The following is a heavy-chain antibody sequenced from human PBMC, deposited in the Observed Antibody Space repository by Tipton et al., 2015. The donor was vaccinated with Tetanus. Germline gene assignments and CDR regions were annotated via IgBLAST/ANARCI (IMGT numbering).Heavy chain of an antibody. CDR2: ISHTGST. D-gene: IGHD5-12*01. V-gene: IGHV4-59*01. J-gene: IGHJ3*02. CDR1: VGSFSSYY. Sequence: TLSLTCAVYVGSFSSYYWSWIRQPPGEGLEWIGYISHTGSTTYHPSLEGRVSISVDTSKNQFSLKVNSVTAADTAVYYCSRGGWLKASDAFDIWGQGTLVTVSS. CDR3: SRGGWLKASDAFDI.